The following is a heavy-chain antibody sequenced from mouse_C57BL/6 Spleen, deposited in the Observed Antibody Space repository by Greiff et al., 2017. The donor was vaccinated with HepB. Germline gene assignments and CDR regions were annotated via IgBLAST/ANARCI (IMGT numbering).Heavy chain of an antibody. V-gene: IGHV1-53*01. Sequence: VQLQQPGTELVKPGASVKLSCKASGYTFTSYWMHWVKQRPGQGLEWIGNINPSNGGTNYNEKFKSKATLTVDKSSSTAYMQLSSLTSEDSAVYFCARRITTVVAEGGYFDYWGQGTTLTVSS. CDR3: ARRITTVVAEGGYFDY. CDR2: INPSNGGT. CDR1: GYTFTSYW. J-gene: IGHJ2*01. D-gene: IGHD1-1*01.